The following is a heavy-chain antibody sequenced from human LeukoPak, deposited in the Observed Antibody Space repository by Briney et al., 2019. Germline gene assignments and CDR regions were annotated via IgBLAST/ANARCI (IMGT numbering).Heavy chain of an antibody. CDR2: ISISSRYI. D-gene: IGHD2-2*01. Sequence: PGGSLRLSCAASGFTFSSYSMNWVRQAPGKGLEWGSSISISSRYIYYADSVKGRFTISRDNAKNSLYLQMNRLRAEDTAVYYCAKGQGYWSSTSCPNWFDPWGQGTLVTVSS. CDR3: AKGQGYWSSTSCPNWFDP. J-gene: IGHJ5*02. V-gene: IGHV3-21*04. CDR1: GFTFSSYS.